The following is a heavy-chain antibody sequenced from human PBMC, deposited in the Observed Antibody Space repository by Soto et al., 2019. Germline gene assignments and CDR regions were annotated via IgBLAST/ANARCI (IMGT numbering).Heavy chain of an antibody. CDR1: GGSISSGGHY. CDR3: ARGDDSSSWSWFDP. D-gene: IGHD6-13*01. V-gene: IGHV4-31*03. Sequence: LSLTCTVSGGSISSGGHYWSWIRQHPGKGLEWIGYIYYSGSTYYNPSLKSRVTISVDTSKNQFSLKLSSVTAADTAVYYCARGDDSSSWSWFDPWGQGTLVTVSS. CDR2: IYYSGST. J-gene: IGHJ5*02.